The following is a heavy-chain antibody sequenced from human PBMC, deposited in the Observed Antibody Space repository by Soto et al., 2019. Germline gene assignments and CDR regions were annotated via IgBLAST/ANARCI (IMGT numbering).Heavy chain of an antibody. V-gene: IGHV2-5*02. D-gene: IGHD2-15*01. CDR2: IYWDDDK. J-gene: IGHJ4*02. CDR3: AHRPSYCSGCSCYSGFDY. CDR1: GFSLSTSGVG. Sequence: QITLKESGPTLVKPTQTLTLTCTFSGFSLSTSGVGVGWIRQPPGKALEWLALIYWDDDKRYSPSLKSRLTIPKDTSKNRVVLTMTNMAPVDTATYYCAHRPSYCSGCSCYSGFDYWGQGTLVTVSS.